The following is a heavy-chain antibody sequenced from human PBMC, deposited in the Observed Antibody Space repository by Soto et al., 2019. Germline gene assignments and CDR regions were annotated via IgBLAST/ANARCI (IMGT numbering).Heavy chain of an antibody. CDR3: AGGDFWFDP. CDR1: GFTFSSYS. J-gene: IGHJ5*02. CDR2: ISSSSSYI. Sequence: GGSLRLSCAASGFTFSSYSMNWVRQAPGKGLEWVSSISSSSSYIYYAGSVKGRFTISRDNAKNSLYLQMNSLRAEDTAVYYCAGGDFWFDPWGQGTLVTVSS. D-gene: IGHD2-21*01. V-gene: IGHV3-21*01.